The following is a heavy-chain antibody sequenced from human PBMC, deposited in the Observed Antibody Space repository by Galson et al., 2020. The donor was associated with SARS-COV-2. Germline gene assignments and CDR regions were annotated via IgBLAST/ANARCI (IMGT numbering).Heavy chain of an antibody. CDR3: AGGVIPASRHDAFDI. CDR1: GFTFSSYA. J-gene: IGHJ3*02. CDR2: ISYDGSNK. D-gene: IGHD3-10*01. V-gene: IGHV3-30*04. Sequence: GSLRLSCAASGFTFSSYAMHWVRQAPGKGLEWVAVISYDGSNKYYADSVKGRFTISRDNSKNTLYLQMNSLRAEDTAVYYCAGGVIPASRHDAFDIWGQGTMVTVSS.